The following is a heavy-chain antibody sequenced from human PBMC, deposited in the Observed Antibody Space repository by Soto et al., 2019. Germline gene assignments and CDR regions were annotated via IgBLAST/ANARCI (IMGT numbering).Heavy chain of an antibody. CDR1: GGSISKFY. CDR3: VRDGSKTLRDWFDP. Sequence: SETLSLTCSVSGGSISKFYWSWIRKTAGKGLEWMGRVYATGTTDYNPSLRSRVAMSVDISKKAFSLRLTSVTAADTGVYYCVRDGSKTLRDWFDPWGQGKLVTVSS. CDR2: VYATGTT. V-gene: IGHV4-4*07. J-gene: IGHJ5*02. D-gene: IGHD4-17*01.